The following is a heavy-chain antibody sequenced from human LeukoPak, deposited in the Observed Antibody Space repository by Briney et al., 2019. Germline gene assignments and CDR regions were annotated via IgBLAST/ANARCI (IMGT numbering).Heavy chain of an antibody. V-gene: IGHV3-33*08. CDR2: IWYDGSNK. D-gene: IGHD3-22*01. J-gene: IGHJ4*02. CDR3: ARDRPDSSGYSSFDY. CDR1: GFSFSYYG. Sequence: PGGSLRLSCAASGFSFSYYGMHWVRQAPGKGREWVAVIWYDGSNKYYADSVKGRFTISRDNSKNTLYLQMNSLRAEDTAVYYCARDRPDSSGYSSFDYWGQGTLVTVSS.